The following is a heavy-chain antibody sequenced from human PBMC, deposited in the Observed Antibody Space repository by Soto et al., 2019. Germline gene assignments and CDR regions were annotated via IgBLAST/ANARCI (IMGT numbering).Heavy chain of an antibody. CDR1: GCTFSSYA. J-gene: IGHJ5*02. V-gene: IGHV1-69*13. CDR3: ARANPYYGYYDSSGCPYNWFDP. CDR2: IIPIFGTA. Sequence: SVKVSFKASGCTFSSYAISWVRQAPGQGLEWMGGIIPIFGTANYAQEFQGRVTITADESTSTAYMELSSLRSEDTAVYYCARANPYYGYYDSSGCPYNWFDPWGQGTLVTVSS. D-gene: IGHD3-22*01.